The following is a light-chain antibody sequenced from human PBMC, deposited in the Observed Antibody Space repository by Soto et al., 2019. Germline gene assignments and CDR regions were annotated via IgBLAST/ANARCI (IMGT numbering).Light chain of an antibody. CDR3: QQANSFPYT. Sequence: DIQMTQSPSSLSAYVGDRVTITCRASQSISTYLNWYQQKPGKAPNLLIYTTSSLESGVPSRFSGSGSGTDFTLTINSLQPEDFATYYCQQANSFPYTFGQGTKVDIK. CDR2: TTS. J-gene: IGKJ2*01. CDR1: QSISTY. V-gene: IGKV1-39*01.